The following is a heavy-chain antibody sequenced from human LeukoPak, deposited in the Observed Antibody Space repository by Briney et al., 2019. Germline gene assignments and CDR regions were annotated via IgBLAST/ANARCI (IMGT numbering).Heavy chain of an antibody. J-gene: IGHJ4*02. D-gene: IGHD4-23*01. CDR2: ISTSSSYI. CDR3: ARDYGGSSPFDY. Sequence: GGSLRLSCTASGFTFSSYSMNWVRQAPGKGLEWVSSISTSSSYIYYADSVKGRFTISRDNAKNSLYLQMNSLRAEDTAVYYCARDYGGSSPFDYWGQGTLVTVSS. CDR1: GFTFSSYS. V-gene: IGHV3-21*01.